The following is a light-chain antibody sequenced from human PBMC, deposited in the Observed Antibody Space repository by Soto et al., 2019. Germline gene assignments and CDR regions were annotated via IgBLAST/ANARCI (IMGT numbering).Light chain of an antibody. V-gene: IGLV2-14*03. CDR1: SSDVGGYNY. J-gene: IGLJ2*01. CDR2: DVS. CDR3: SSYTSSSTLV. Sequence: QSALTKPASVSGSPGQSITISCTGTSSDVGGYNYVSWYQHHPGKAPKLMIYDVSNRPSGVSTRFSGSKSGNTASLTISGLQAEDEADYYCSSYTSSSTLVFGGGTKLTVL.